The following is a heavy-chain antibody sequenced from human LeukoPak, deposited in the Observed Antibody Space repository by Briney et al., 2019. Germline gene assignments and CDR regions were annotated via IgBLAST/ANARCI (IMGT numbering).Heavy chain of an antibody. CDR1: GFTFSNTW. J-gene: IGHJ5*01. V-gene: IGHV3-15*01. Sequence: GGSLRLSCVASGFTFSNTWMNWVRQAPGKGLECVGRIKTKTDGGTADYAAPVKGRFTISRDDSKDTLYLQMNSLKNEDTAVYYCTTVRPAAIASWFDSWGQGTLVTVSS. CDR2: IKTKTDGGTA. D-gene: IGHD2-2*01. CDR3: TTVRPAAIASWFDS.